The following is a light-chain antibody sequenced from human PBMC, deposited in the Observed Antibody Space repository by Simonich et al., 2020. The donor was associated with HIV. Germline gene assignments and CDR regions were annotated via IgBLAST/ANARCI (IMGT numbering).Light chain of an antibody. CDR2: NDS. Sequence: SYVLTQPPSVSVAPGKTARITWGGNNIGSKSVHWYQQKPGQAPVLVVFNDSDQPAGIPERFSGSNSGNTATLTISRVEAGDEADYSCQVWDTSSDHPRVFGGGTKLTVL. V-gene: IGLV3-21*03. CDR3: QVWDTSSDHPRV. CDR1: NIGSKS. J-gene: IGLJ2*01.